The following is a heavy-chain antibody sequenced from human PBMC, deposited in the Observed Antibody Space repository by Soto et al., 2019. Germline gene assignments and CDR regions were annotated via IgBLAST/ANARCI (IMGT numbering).Heavy chain of an antibody. CDR1: GGSISSYY. D-gene: IGHD3-10*01. CDR3: ARETRYYGSGSYYVWFDP. J-gene: IGHJ5*02. V-gene: IGHV4-59*06. Sequence: SETLSLTCTVSGGSISSYYWSWIRQPPGKGLEWIGYVHYSGSTYYNSSLKSRVTISVDTSKNQFSLKLSSVTAADTAVYYCARETRYYGSGSYYVWFDPWGQGTLVTVSS. CDR2: VHYSGST.